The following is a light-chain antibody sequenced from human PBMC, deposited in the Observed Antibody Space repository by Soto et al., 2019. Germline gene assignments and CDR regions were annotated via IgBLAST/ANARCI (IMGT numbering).Light chain of an antibody. Sequence: DIQMTQSPSSVSASVGDRVTITCRASQGINNWLAWYQQKPGEPPKLLIYTTSNLESGLPSRFSGSGSGTDFTLTISSLQPEDFAIYYCQQANSFPLTFGGGTKVEIK. J-gene: IGKJ4*01. V-gene: IGKV1D-12*01. CDR3: QQANSFPLT. CDR2: TTS. CDR1: QGINNW.